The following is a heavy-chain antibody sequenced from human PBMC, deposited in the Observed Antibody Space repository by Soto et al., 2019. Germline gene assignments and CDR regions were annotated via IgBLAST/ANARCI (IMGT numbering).Heavy chain of an antibody. CDR3: ARDSGSSGYYCHYMDV. Sequence: PSQTDSRTYAICGDSVLSNGAACNWIRQSPSRGLEWLGRTYYRSKWYNDYAVSVKSRITFNPDTSKNQFSLHLNSVTPEDTAVYFCARDSGSSGYYCHYMDVWGEGTTVTVSS. D-gene: IGHD3-10*01. J-gene: IGHJ6*03. V-gene: IGHV6-1*01. CDR1: GDSVLSNGAA. CDR2: TYYRSKWYN.